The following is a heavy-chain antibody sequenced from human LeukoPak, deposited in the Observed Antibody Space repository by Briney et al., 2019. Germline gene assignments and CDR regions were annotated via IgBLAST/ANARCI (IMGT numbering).Heavy chain of an antibody. J-gene: IGHJ4*02. CDR3: ARRAYSDLYFDY. CDR2: ISPSGNT. V-gene: IGHV4-38-2*01. D-gene: IGHD4-11*01. Sequence: SETLSLTCAVSGYSISSGYYWGWIRQPPGKGLEWIGSISPSGNTYYNPSLKSRISISVDTSKNQFSLKQSSVTAADTAFYYCARRAYSDLYFDYWGQGTLVTVCS. CDR1: GYSISSGYY.